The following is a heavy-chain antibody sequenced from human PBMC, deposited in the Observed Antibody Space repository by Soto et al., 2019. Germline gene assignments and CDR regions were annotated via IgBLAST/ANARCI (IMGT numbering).Heavy chain of an antibody. J-gene: IGHJ6*02. CDR2: IWYDGSIK. Sequence: GGSLRLSCAASGFTFSSYGMHWVRQAPGKGLEWVAVIWYDGSIKYYADSVKGRLTISRDNSKNTLYLQMNSLRAEDTAVYYCARDPGYCSSTSCPSDYGMDVWGQGTTVTVSS. V-gene: IGHV3-33*01. CDR1: GFTFSSYG. D-gene: IGHD2-2*01. CDR3: ARDPGYCSSTSCPSDYGMDV.